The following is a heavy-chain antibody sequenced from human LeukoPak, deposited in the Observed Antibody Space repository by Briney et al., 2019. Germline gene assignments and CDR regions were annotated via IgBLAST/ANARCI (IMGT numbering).Heavy chain of an antibody. CDR1: GGSISSGGYY. J-gene: IGHJ5*02. V-gene: IGHV4-31*03. Sequence: SQTLSLTCTVSGGSISSGGYYWSWIRQHPGKGLEWIGYIYYSGSTYYNPSLKSRVTISVDTSNNRFSLKLSSVTAADTAVYYCARDIFKGTNWFDPWGQGTLVTVSS. D-gene: IGHD2-15*01. CDR3: ARDIFKGTNWFDP. CDR2: IYYSGST.